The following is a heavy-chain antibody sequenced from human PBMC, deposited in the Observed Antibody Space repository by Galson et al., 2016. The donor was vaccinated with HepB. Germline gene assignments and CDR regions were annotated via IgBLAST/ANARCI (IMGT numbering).Heavy chain of an antibody. CDR1: GFTFMSKA. CDR3: AKATGPGNFLIDD. Sequence: SLRLSCAASGFTFMSKAMHWVRQTPGKGLAWVAVISNDETTKHYADSVKGRFTISRDNSKNTLFLQMNNLRPDDAAVYYCAKATGPGNFLIDDWGQGTLVTVSS. D-gene: IGHD3-10*01. V-gene: IGHV3-30-3*01. CDR2: ISNDETTK. J-gene: IGHJ4*02.